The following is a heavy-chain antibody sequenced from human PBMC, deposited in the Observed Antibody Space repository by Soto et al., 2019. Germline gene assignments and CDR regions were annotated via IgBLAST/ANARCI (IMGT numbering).Heavy chain of an antibody. CDR2: MNPNSGNT. CDR1: GYTFTSYD. Sequence: ASATVSCKASGYTFTSYDINWVRQATGQGLAWMGWMNPNSGNTGYAQKFQGRVTMTRNTSISTAYMELSSLRSEETAVYYCARGQARSITIFGVVIDTPRYGMDVWGQGTTVTVSS. J-gene: IGHJ6*02. CDR3: ARGQARSITIFGVVIDTPRYGMDV. D-gene: IGHD3-3*01. V-gene: IGHV1-8*01.